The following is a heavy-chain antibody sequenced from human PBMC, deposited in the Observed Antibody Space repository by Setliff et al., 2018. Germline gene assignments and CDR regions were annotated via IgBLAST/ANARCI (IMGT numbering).Heavy chain of an antibody. CDR2: IRYSGST. D-gene: IGHD3-22*01. CDR1: GGSVSSSSYY. J-gene: IGHJ4*02. CDR3: ARRVHDTSGYYPANY. Sequence: SETLSLTCTVSGGSVSSSSYYWAWIRQPPGKGLEWIGSIRYSGSTYNNPSLKSRVSISVDTSENQFSLRLSSVTASDTAVYYCARRVHDTSGYYPANYWGQGTLVTVSS. V-gene: IGHV4-39*01.